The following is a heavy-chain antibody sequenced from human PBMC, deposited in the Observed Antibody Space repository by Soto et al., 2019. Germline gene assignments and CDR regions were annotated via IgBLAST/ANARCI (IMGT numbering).Heavy chain of an antibody. D-gene: IGHD1-26*01. V-gene: IGHV3-48*02. Sequence: GKGLEWVSYISSSSSTIYYTDSVKGRITISRKNAKNSLYLQMNRLRDEDTAGYFFSRGGARDGPGGYYLGFSGEGTLVTVSS. CDR3: SRGGARDGPGGYYLGF. CDR2: ISSSSSTI. J-gene: IGHJ4*02.